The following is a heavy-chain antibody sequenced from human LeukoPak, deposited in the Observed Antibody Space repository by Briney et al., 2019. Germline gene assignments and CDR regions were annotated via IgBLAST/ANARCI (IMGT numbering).Heavy chain of an antibody. J-gene: IGHJ3*02. CDR3: ARGYGDNSGAFDI. V-gene: IGHV4-30-2*01. D-gene: IGHD4-23*01. CDR2: IYYSGRT. CDR1: GGSIMVAAYS. Sequence: SETLSLTCAVSGGSIMVAAYSWSWIRQPPGKGLEWIGYIYYSGRTYYNPSLKSRVTISLDRSKNQFSLKLSSVTAADTAVYFCARGYGDNSGAFDIWGQGTLVTVSS.